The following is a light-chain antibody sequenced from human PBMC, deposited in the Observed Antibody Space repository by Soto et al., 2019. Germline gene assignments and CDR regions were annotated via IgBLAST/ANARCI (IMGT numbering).Light chain of an antibody. CDR3: QQYNSYPIT. CDR1: QSISSW. J-gene: IGKJ5*01. CDR2: DAS. Sequence: DIQMTQSPSTLSASVGDRVIITCRASQSISSWLAWYQQKPGKAPKLLIYDASSLESGVPSRFSGSGSGTELTLTISSLQPDDFATYYCQQYNSYPITFGQGTRLEIK. V-gene: IGKV1-5*01.